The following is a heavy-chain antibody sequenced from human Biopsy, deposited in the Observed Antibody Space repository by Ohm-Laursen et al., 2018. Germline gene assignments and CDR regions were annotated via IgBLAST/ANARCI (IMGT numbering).Heavy chain of an antibody. CDR2: TYKGGNT. Sequence: SQTLSLTCTVSGASITSYYWSWIRQPARKGLEWIGHTYKGGNTNHNPSLKSRVSMSVDTSKNQLSLTLRSVTAADTAVYYCARDLPSSYYYAMDVWGQGTTVTVSS. CDR1: GASITSYY. V-gene: IGHV4-4*07. J-gene: IGHJ6*02. CDR3: ARDLPSSYYYAMDV.